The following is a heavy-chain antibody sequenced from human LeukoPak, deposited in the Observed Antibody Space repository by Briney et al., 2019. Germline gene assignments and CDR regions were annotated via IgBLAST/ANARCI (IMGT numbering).Heavy chain of an antibody. CDR3: ARGIRAYSNYVDY. Sequence: GGSLRLSCAASGFTFSSYSMNWVRQAPGKGLEWVSYISSSSSTIYYADSVKGRFTISRDNAKNSLYLQMNSLRAEDTAVYYCARGIRAYSNYVDYWGQGTLVTVSS. D-gene: IGHD4-11*01. CDR1: GFTFSSYS. J-gene: IGHJ4*02. V-gene: IGHV3-48*01. CDR2: ISSSSSTI.